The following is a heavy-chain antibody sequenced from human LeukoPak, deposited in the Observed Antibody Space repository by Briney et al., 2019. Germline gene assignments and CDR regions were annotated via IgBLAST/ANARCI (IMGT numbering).Heavy chain of an antibody. D-gene: IGHD6-13*01. V-gene: IGHV1-3*01. CDR1: GYTFTSYA. J-gene: IGHJ4*02. Sequence: ASVKVSCKASGYTFTSYAMHWVRQAPGQRLEWMGWINAGNGNTKYSQKFQGRVTITRDTSASTAYMELSSLRSEDTAVYYCARLYSSSWYLDYWGQGTLVTASS. CDR2: INAGNGNT. CDR3: ARLYSSSWYLDY.